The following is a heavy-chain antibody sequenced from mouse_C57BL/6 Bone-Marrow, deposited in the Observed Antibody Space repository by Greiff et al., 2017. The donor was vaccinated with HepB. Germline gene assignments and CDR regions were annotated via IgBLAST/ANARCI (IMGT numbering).Heavy chain of an antibody. V-gene: IGHV1-52*01. Sequence: QVQLQQPGAELVRPGSSVKLSCKASGYTFTSYWMHWVKQRPIQGLEWIGNIDPSDSDTHYNQKFKDKATLTVDKSSSTAYMQLSSLTSEDSAVYYCAILPLGRLAYWGQGTLVTVSA. D-gene: IGHD4-1*01. J-gene: IGHJ3*01. CDR2: IDPSDSDT. CDR3: AILPLGRLAY. CDR1: GYTFTSYW.